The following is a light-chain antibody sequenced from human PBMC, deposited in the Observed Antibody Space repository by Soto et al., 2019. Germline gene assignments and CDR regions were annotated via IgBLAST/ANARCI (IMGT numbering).Light chain of an antibody. CDR2: SND. V-gene: IGLV1-44*01. Sequence: QSVLTQPPSASGTPGQRVTISCSGSSSNIGSNTVNWYQQLPGTAPKLLIYSNDERPSGVPERFPGSKSGTTASLAISGLPSEDEADYYCAAWYDSLNGYVFPPGTKLTVL. CDR3: AAWYDSLNGYV. J-gene: IGLJ1*01. CDR1: SSNIGSNT.